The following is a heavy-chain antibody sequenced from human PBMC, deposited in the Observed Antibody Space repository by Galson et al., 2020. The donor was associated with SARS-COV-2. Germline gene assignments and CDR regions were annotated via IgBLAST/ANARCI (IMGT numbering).Heavy chain of an antibody. D-gene: IGHD1-7*01. Sequence: ASVKVSCKASGYTFTDNYAHWVRPAPGQGLDWMGWINPNSGATRYAQKFQGRVTMTRDTSISTAYMELTRLTSDDTAVYYCARDLGIARYSGTVDYWGQGTLVTVSS. J-gene: IGHJ4*02. CDR2: INPNSGAT. CDR3: ARDLGIARYSGTVDY. V-gene: IGHV1-2*02. CDR1: GYTFTDNY.